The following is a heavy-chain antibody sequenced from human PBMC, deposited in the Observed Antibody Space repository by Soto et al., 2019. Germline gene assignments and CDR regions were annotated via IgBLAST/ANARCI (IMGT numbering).Heavy chain of an antibody. Sequence: EVQLVESGGGLVQPGGSLRLSCAASGFTFSSYWMSWVRPAPGKWLEWVANIKQDGSEKYYVDSVKGRFTISRDNAKNALYLQINSLRAEDTAVYYCASIVVVASPNNGWFDYWGQGTLVTVSS. J-gene: IGHJ4*02. CDR2: IKQDGSEK. CDR3: ASIVVVASPNNGWFDY. D-gene: IGHD2-15*01. V-gene: IGHV3-7*01. CDR1: GFTFSSYW.